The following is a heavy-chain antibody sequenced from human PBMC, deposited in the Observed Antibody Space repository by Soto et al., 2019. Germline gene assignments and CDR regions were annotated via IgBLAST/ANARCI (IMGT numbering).Heavy chain of an antibody. D-gene: IGHD6-13*01. V-gene: IGHV4-61*01. J-gene: IGHJ4*02. CDR2: IYNSGST. CDR1: GGSVSSGSYY. CDR3: ASGSSVSAYIDY. Sequence: QVQLQESGPGLVKPSETLSLTCTVSGGSVSSGSYYWSWIRQPPGKGLEWIGYIYNSGSTDYSPSLKSRVIISVDTSKNQFSLKLSSVTAADTALYYCASGSSVSAYIDYWGQGTLVTVSS.